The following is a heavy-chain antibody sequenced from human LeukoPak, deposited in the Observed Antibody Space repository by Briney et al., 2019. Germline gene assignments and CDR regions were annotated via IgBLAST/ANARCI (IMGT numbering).Heavy chain of an antibody. V-gene: IGHV3-30*18. CDR1: GFTFSSYG. CDR2: ISYDGSNK. Sequence: GGSLRLSCAASGFTFSSYGMHWVRQAPGRGLQWVAVISYDGSNKYYVDSVKGRFTISRDNSKNTLYLQMSSLRVEDTAVYYCAKYSSSSNYYYGMDVWGQGTTVTVFS. D-gene: IGHD6-6*01. CDR3: AKYSSSSNYYYGMDV. J-gene: IGHJ6*02.